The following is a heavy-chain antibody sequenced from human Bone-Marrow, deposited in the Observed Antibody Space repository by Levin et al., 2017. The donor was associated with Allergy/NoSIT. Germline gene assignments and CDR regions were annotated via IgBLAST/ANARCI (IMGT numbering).Heavy chain of an antibody. CDR2: MSYDGTNK. Sequence: GESLKISCAASGFAFSNYGIHWVSQAPGKGLEWVAVMSYDGTNKYYADSVKGRFSISRDNSRYTVYLQMNSLRVGDTAVYYCAKDLVPYCSSLTCYLGGYGMDVWGQGTKVTVSS. CDR3: AKDLVPYCSSLTCYLGGYGMDV. J-gene: IGHJ6*02. D-gene: IGHD2-2*01. V-gene: IGHV3-30*18. CDR1: GFAFSNYG.